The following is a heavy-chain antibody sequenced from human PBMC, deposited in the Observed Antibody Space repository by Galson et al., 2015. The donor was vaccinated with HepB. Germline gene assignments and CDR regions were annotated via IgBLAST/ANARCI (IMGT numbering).Heavy chain of an antibody. CDR2: INPANGAT. CDR3: ARDPLNSYDVDF. Sequence: SVKVSCKXSGYTFINNAIHWVRQAPGQNFEWMGWINPANGATQHSQKFQVRVSFDRDTSANTVYMELTSLKFEDTAIYYCARDPLNSYDVDFWGQGTLVTVSS. V-gene: IGHV1-3*01. J-gene: IGHJ1*01. CDR1: GYTFINNA. D-gene: IGHD2/OR15-2a*01.